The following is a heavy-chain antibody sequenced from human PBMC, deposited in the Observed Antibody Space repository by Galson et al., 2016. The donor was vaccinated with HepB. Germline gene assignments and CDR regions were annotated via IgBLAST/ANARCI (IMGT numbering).Heavy chain of an antibody. J-gene: IGHJ4*02. CDR1: GGSISSSDYY. D-gene: IGHD3-3*01. CDR3: ARRRDGDLYYDFWST. CDR2: IYYRGST. Sequence: EPLSLTCSVSGGSISSSDYYWGWIRQPPGKGLEWIGTIYYRGSTYYNPSLKSRVTISVDTSKNQFSLKVSSVTAADTAVYYCARRRDGDLYYDFWSTWGQGTLVTVSS. V-gene: IGHV4-39*01.